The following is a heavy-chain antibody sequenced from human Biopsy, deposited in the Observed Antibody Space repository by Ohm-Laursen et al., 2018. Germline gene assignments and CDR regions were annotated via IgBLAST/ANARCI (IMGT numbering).Heavy chain of an antibody. CDR1: GKTFSDYY. J-gene: IGHJ4*02. D-gene: IGHD2-15*01. CDR2: INQSGRT. Sequence: TLSLTCEVYGKTFSDYYWSWIHQPPGKGLEWIGQINQSGRTNYNPSLKSRVNISADKSNNQFSLKLTSVTSADTAVYFCGNEVHGRDYWGLGALVTVSS. V-gene: IGHV4-34*08. CDR3: GNEVHGRDY.